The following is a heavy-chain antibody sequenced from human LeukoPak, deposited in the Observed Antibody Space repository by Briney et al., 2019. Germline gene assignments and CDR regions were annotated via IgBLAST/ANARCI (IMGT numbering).Heavy chain of an antibody. Sequence: PEGSLRLSCAPSGFTFRSYWMHWVRQAPGMGLVWVSRINTDGTTPTYADSVKGRFTISRDKSMNTLYLQMNSLRAEDTAIYFCAKDIWRWAFDIWGQGTMVTVSS. CDR3: AKDIWRWAFDI. CDR2: INTDGTTP. CDR1: GFTFRSYW. D-gene: IGHD5-24*01. V-gene: IGHV3-74*01. J-gene: IGHJ3*02.